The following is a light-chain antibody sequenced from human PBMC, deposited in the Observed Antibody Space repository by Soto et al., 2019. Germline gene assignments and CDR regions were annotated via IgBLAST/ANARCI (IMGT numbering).Light chain of an antibody. V-gene: IGLV2-23*03. CDR1: SSDVGSYKL. CDR2: EGS. J-gene: IGLJ2*01. Sequence: QSALTQPASVSGSPGQSITISCTGTSSDVGSYKLVSWYQQHPGKAPKLMIYEGSKRPSGVSNRFSGSKSGNTASLTISGLKAEDEADYYCCSYAGSRIFVFGGGTKLTVL. CDR3: CSYAGSRIFV.